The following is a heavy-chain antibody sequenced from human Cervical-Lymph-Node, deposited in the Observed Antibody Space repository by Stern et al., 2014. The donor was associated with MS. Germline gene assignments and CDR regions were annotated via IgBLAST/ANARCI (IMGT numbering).Heavy chain of an antibody. Sequence: VQLVQSGAEVKKPGESLKLSCTGSGYTFTTYWIYWVRQIPGKGLEWKGIIYPGASGTRYSPAFQGQVAISHKKSPSTPFLPRSRLKASDTAMYFCARPGDDTAKYGLDVWGQGTTVTVSS. CDR3: ARPGDDTAKYGLDV. D-gene: IGHD5-18*01. V-gene: IGHV5-51*01. J-gene: IGHJ6*02. CDR1: GYTFTTYW. CDR2: IYPGASGT.